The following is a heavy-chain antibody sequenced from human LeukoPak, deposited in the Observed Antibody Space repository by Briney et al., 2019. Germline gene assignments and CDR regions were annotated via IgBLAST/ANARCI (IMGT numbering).Heavy chain of an antibody. J-gene: IGHJ4*02. CDR1: GYTFTSYG. D-gene: IGHD2-15*01. CDR2: ISAYNGNT. CDR3: ARVWRATGRGSGSCYVY. V-gene: IGHV1-18*01. Sequence: GASVKVSCKASGYTFTSYGISWVRQAPGQGLEWMGWISAYNGNTNYAQKLQGRVTMTTDTSTSTAYMELRSLRSDDTAVYYCARVWRATGRGSGSCYVYWGQGTLVTVSS.